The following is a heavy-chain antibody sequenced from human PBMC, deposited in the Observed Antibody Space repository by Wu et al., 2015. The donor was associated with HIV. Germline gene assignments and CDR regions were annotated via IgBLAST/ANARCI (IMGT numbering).Heavy chain of an antibody. J-gene: IGHJ3*02. D-gene: IGHD3-10*01. V-gene: IGHV1-46*01. CDR1: GYTFTTYY. CDR2: INSSGGST. Sequence: QVQLVQSGAEVEKPGASVKLSCMASGYTFTTYYMHWVRQAPGQGLEWMGIINSSGGSTSYAQKFQGRVTMTRDTSTSTVYMELSSLRSEDTAIYYCASPQAAGVVDAFDIWGQGTMVTVSS. CDR3: ASPQAAGVVDAFDI.